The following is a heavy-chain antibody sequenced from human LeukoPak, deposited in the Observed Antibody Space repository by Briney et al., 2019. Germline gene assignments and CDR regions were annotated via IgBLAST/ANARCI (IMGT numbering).Heavy chain of an antibody. J-gene: IGHJ4*02. D-gene: IGHD4-17*01. CDR1: GGSISSKSYY. CDR3: ARQPDGDSGGYFDY. CDR2: KSNSGSS. V-gene: IGHV4-39*07. Sequence: SETLSPTCTVSGGSISSKSYYWGWIRQPPGKGLESIGSKSNSGSSYYNPSLKSRVTMSIDTPNNQFSLKLDSVTTADTAVYFCARQPDGDSGGYFDYWGQGALVTVSS.